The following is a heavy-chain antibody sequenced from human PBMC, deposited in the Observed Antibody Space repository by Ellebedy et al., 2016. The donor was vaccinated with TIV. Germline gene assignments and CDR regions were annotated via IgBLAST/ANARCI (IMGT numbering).Heavy chain of an antibody. CDR1: GYTFSSNA. J-gene: IGHJ6*02. D-gene: IGHD3-9*01. Sequence: ASVKVSCKASGYTFSSNAVHWVRQAPGQGLEWMGWINIGNGNTKYSQKFQGRVTITRDTSASTAYMELSSLRSEDTAVYYCAANTIDWPQDYYYGMDVWGQGTTVTVSS. CDR2: INIGNGNT. V-gene: IGHV1-3*04. CDR3: AANTIDWPQDYYYGMDV.